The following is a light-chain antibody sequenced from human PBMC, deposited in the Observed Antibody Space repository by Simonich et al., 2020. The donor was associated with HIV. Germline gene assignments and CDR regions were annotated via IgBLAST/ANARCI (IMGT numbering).Light chain of an antibody. J-gene: IGKJ3*01. CDR3: QQANSFPFT. CDR2: TAS. Sequence: DIQMTQSPSSVSASVGNRVTLTCRASQGINSWLAWYQQRPGKAPKLLIYTASTLQIGVPSRFSGSGSGTDFTLTISSLQPEDSATYYCQQANSFPFTFGPGTKVEIK. CDR1: QGINSW. V-gene: IGKV1-12*01.